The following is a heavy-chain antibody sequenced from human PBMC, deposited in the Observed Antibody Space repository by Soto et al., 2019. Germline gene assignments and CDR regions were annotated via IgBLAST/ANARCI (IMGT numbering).Heavy chain of an antibody. J-gene: IGHJ4*02. V-gene: IGHV4-59*12. CDR2: IYHSGST. CDR1: GSSISSYC. Sequence: ETLSPAVTVDGSSISSYCTTWIRQPPGKGLEWIGYIYHSGSTNYNPSLKSRVTISVDTSKIQFSLKLSSVTAADTAVYSCARYRGRTPEWLLGFDYWGQGTLVTVSS. CDR3: ARYRGRTPEWLLGFDY. D-gene: IGHD3-3*01.